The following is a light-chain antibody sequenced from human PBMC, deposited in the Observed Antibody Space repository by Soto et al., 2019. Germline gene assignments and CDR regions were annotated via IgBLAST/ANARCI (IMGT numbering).Light chain of an antibody. V-gene: IGLV2-11*01. CDR2: GVS. CDR3: CSYAGTPYV. J-gene: IGLJ1*01. CDR1: RSDVGGYNY. Sequence: QSALTQPRSVSASPGQSVTISCTGTRSDVGGYNYVSWYQHHPGKAPKLLIYGVSARPSGVPDRFSGSKSGNTASLTISGLQVEDEADYYCCSYAGTPYVSGTGTKVT.